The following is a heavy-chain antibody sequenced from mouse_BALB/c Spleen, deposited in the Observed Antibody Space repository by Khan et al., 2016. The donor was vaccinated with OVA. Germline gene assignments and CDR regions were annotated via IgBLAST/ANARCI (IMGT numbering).Heavy chain of an antibody. D-gene: IGHD2-10*01. CDR3: ARPPYFTYVMDN. Sequence: QVQLKQSGPELKKPGETVKISCKASGHTFTKYGMNWVKQAPGEGLKWMGCINTYTGEPTYADDFNGRFAFSLETSASTAYLQINNLKNEDTATYFCARPPYFTYVMDNWGQGTSVTVSS. J-gene: IGHJ4*01. CDR1: GHTFTKYG. V-gene: IGHV9-3-1*01. CDR2: INTYTGEP.